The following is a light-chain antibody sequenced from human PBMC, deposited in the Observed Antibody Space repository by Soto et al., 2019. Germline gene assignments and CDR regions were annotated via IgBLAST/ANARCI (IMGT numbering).Light chain of an antibody. CDR3: MQALASPRT. Sequence: DIVMTQSPLSLPVTPGEPASISCRSSQSLLHSNGYNYLDWYLQKPGQPPQLLIYLGSNRASGVPDRLSGSGSGPDFTLKISRVEAEDGGVYYCMQALASPRTFGQGTKVEI. J-gene: IGKJ1*01. CDR1: QSLLHSNGYNY. V-gene: IGKV2-28*01. CDR2: LGS.